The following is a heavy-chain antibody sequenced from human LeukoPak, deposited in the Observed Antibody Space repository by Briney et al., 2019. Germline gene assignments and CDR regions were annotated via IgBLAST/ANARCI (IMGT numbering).Heavy chain of an antibody. Sequence: SETLSLTCTVSGGSISGYSWSWIRQPPGKGLEWIGYIYYSGSINYNPSLKSRVTISVDPSKNQFSLKLTSVTAADTAVYFRARDAESYASGSYTPFDYWGQGTLVTVSS. J-gene: IGHJ4*02. D-gene: IGHD3-10*01. V-gene: IGHV4-59*01. CDR3: ARDAESYASGSYTPFDY. CDR1: GGSISGYS. CDR2: IYYSGSI.